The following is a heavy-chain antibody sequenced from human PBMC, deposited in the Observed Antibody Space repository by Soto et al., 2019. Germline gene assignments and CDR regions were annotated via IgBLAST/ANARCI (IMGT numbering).Heavy chain of an antibody. CDR3: ARSSGYATPLDQ. CDR2: IYFRGTT. Sequence: QVQLQESGPGLVKPSETLSLTCTVSGGSMNTYYWSWIRQSPGKGLEWIGYIYFRGTTYYHPSLKSRVNISIDTSQNNFSLKLNSMTAADTAVYYCARSSGYATPLDQWGQGALVTVSS. J-gene: IGHJ4*02. CDR1: GGSMNTYY. V-gene: IGHV4-59*01. D-gene: IGHD3-22*01.